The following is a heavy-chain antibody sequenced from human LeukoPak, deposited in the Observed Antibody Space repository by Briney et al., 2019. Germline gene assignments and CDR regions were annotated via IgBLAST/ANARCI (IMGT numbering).Heavy chain of an antibody. J-gene: IGHJ3*02. CDR1: GGSISSYY. CDR2: IYTSGST. Sequence: SETLSLTCTVSGGSISSYYWSWIRQPPGKGLEWIGYIYTSGSTNYNPSLKSRVTISVDTSKNQFSLKLSSVTAADTAVYYCAGSFDAFDIWGQGTMVTVSS. CDR3: AGSFDAFDI. V-gene: IGHV4-4*09.